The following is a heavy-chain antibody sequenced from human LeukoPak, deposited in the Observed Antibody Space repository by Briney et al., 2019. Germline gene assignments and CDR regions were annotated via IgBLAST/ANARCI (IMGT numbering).Heavy chain of an antibody. J-gene: IGHJ4*02. V-gene: IGHV3-30*04. D-gene: IGHD3-10*01. CDR1: GFTFNKHA. CDR2: ITYDGTKK. CDR3: ARDSIEYGSGTYYDY. Sequence: GWSLRLSCAASGFTFNKHAMHWVRQAPGRGLEWVAPITYDGTKKYYPDSVKGRFTVSRDNSKNTLNLQMNSLRDEDTAVYYCARDSIEYGSGTYYDYWGQGTLVTVSS.